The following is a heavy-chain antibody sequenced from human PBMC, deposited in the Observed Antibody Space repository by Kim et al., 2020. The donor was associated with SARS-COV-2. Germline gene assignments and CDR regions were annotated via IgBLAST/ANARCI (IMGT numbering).Heavy chain of an antibody. J-gene: IGHJ4*02. Sequence: GGSLRLSCAASGFTFSSYWMSWVRQAPGKGLEWVANIKQVGSEKHYVDSVKGRFTISRDNAKNSLYLQMNSLRAEDTAVYYCVRYYLSSGPHDYWGQGTLVTVSS. CDR2: IKQVGSEK. V-gene: IGHV3-7*01. CDR1: GFTFSSYW. D-gene: IGHD3-22*01. CDR3: VRYYLSSGPHDY.